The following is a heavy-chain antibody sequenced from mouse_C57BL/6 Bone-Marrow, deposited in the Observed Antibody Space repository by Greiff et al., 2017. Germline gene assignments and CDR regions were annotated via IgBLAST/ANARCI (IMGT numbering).Heavy chain of an antibody. J-gene: IGHJ2*01. CDR1: GFNIKDAY. CDR2: IDPEIGDT. CDR3: SSFDGNYFDF. Sequence: VQLQQSGAELVRPGASVKLSCTASGFNIKDAYIHWVKQRPEQGLEWIGWIDPEIGDTEYASKFQGKATITSDTSSTTAYLQLSSLTSEDTAVYYCSSFDGNYFDFWGQGTPLTVAS. D-gene: IGHD2-3*01. V-gene: IGHV14-4*01.